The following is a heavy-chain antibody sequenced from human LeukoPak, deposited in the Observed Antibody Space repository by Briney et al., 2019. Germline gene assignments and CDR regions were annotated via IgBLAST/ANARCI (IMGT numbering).Heavy chain of an antibody. J-gene: IGHJ3*02. Sequence: GGSLRLSCAASGFTFSSYGMHWVRQAPGKGLEWVAVIWYDGSNKYYADSVKGRFTISRDNSKNTLYLQMSSLRAEDTAVYYCARERTGGSSWYNDAFDIWGQGTMVTVSS. CDR3: ARERTGGSSWYNDAFDI. CDR1: GFTFSSYG. D-gene: IGHD6-13*01. V-gene: IGHV3-33*01. CDR2: IWYDGSNK.